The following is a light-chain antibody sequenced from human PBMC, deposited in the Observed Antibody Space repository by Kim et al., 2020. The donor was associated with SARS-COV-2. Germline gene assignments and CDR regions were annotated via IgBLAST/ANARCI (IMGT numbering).Light chain of an antibody. CDR3: QSYNRDNVI. Sequence: NFMLTQPPSAPSSPVKTVTISCTRSSGSIDDNYVQWYQQRPGGVPTTVIYEDDQRPSGVSDRFSGSIDNSSNSASLTISGLRTEDEADYYCQSYNRDNVIFGGGTQLTVL. V-gene: IGLV6-57*04. J-gene: IGLJ2*01. CDR2: EDD. CDR1: SGSIDDNY.